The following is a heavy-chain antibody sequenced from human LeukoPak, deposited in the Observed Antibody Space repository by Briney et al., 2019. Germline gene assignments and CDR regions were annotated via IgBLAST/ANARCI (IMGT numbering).Heavy chain of an antibody. J-gene: IGHJ6*03. CDR1: DDSITMYY. CDR2: VDHTGST. V-gene: IGHV4-59*01. D-gene: IGHD1-1*01. Sequence: SETLSLTCTVSDDSITMYYWTWIRQPPGKGLEWIGYVDHTGSTKFNPSLNGRVSISRDTSKNFFSLRLRSVTAADTAVYFCTRGRVSSSTWYSTYYYLFYMDFWGKGTTVTVSS. CDR3: TRGRVSSSTWYSTYYYLFYMDF.